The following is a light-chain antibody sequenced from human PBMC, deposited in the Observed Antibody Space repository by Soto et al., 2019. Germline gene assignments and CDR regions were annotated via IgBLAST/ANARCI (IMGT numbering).Light chain of an antibody. CDR2: DVS. V-gene: IGLV2-14*01. Sequence: SALTQPASVSGSPGQSITISCTGTSSDVGSFNYVSWYQQHPGKAPKLLIYDVSSRPSGVSNRFSGSKSGNTASLTISGLQAEDEADYYCSSYTSSSTWVFGGGTKLTVL. CDR3: SSYTSSSTWV. CDR1: SSDVGSFNY. J-gene: IGLJ3*02.